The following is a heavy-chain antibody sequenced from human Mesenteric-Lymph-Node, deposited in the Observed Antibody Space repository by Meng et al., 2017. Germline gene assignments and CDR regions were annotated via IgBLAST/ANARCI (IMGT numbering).Heavy chain of an antibody. D-gene: IGHD3-16*02. Sequence: GESLKISCAASGFTFSSYAMSWVRQAPGKGLEWVSAISGSGGSTYYADSVKGRFTISRDNSKNTLYLQMNSLRAEDTAVYYCARDHHVWGSYRYTPFDYWGQGTLVTVSS. J-gene: IGHJ4*02. V-gene: IGHV3-23*01. CDR3: ARDHHVWGSYRYTPFDY. CDR1: GFTFSSYA. CDR2: ISGSGGST.